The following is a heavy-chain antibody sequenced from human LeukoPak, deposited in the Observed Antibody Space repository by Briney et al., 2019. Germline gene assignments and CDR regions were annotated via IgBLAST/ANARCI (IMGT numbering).Heavy chain of an antibody. CDR2: IIPIIGTA. J-gene: IGHJ3*02. D-gene: IGHD3-3*01. CDR1: GGTFSSYA. CDR3: ARLCSGYHPDAFDI. V-gene: IGHV1-69*05. Sequence: SVKVSCKASGGTFSSYAISWVRQAPGQGLEWMGGIIPIIGTANYAQKFQGRVTITTDESTSTAYMELSSLRSEDTAVYYCARLCSGYHPDAFDIWGQGTMVTVSS.